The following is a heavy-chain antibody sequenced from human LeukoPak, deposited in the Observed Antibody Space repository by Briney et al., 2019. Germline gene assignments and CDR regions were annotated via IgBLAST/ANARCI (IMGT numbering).Heavy chain of an antibody. CDR1: GGSFSGYY. J-gene: IGHJ5*02. D-gene: IGHD1-7*01. Sequence: SETLSLTCAVYGGSFSGYYWSSIRQPPGKGLEWIGEINHSGSTNYNPSLKSRVTISVDTSKNQFSLKLSSVTAADTAVYYCARGSWNYNWFDPWGQGTLVTVSS. CDR2: INHSGST. CDR3: ARGSWNYNWFDP. V-gene: IGHV4-34*01.